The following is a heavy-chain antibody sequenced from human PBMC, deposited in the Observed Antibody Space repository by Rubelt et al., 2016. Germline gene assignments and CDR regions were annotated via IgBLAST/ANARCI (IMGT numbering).Heavy chain of an antibody. D-gene: IGHD6-6*01. CDR2: ISYSGST. CDR1: GGSISVYY. V-gene: IGHV4-59*08. CDR3: ARLSSSSGIDY. Sequence: QVQLQESGPGLVKPSETLSLTCTVSGGSISVYYWSWIRQPPGKGLEWIGYISYSGSTTYNPALRSRVTISVDTSKNQVSLKLSAVTAADTAVYYCARLSSSSGIDYWGQGILVTVSS. J-gene: IGHJ4*02.